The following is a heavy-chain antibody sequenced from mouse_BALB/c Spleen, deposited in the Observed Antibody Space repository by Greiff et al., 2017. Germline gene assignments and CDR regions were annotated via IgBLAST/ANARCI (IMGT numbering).Heavy chain of an antibody. J-gene: IGHJ2*01. CDR1: GFSLTGYG. D-gene: IGHD1-2*01. Sequence: QVQLQQSGPGLVAPSQCLSISCTVSGFSLTGYGVNWVRQPPGKGLEWLGMIWGDGSTDYNSALKSRLSISKDNSKSQVFLKMNSLQTDDTARYYCARDYYGYYFDYWGQGTTLTVSS. CDR3: ARDYYGYYFDY. CDR2: IWGDGST. V-gene: IGHV2-6-7*01.